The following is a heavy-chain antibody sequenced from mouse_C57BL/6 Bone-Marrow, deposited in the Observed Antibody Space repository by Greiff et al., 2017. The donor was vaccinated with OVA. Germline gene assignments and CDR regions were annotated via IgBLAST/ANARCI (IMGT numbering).Heavy chain of an antibody. D-gene: IGHD2-4*01. CDR1: EYDFPSHD. V-gene: IGHV5-2*01. Sequence: EVKLMESGGGLVQPGESLKLSCESNEYDFPSHDMSWVRKTPEKRLELVAAINSDGGSTYYPYTMERRFIISRDNTKKTLYLQMSSLRSEDTALYYCAKQRRLRRYFDYWGQGTTLTVSS. J-gene: IGHJ2*01. CDR2: INSDGGST. CDR3: AKQRRLRRYFDY.